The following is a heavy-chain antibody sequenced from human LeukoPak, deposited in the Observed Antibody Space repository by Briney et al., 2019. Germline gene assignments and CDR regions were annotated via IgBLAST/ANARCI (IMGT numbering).Heavy chain of an antibody. D-gene: IGHD2-8*01. CDR3: GRRAPMVSYFDY. J-gene: IGHJ4*02. CDR2: IYYSGST. V-gene: IGHV4-28*01. CDR1: GYSISSSDW. Sequence: SDTLSLTCAVSGYSISSSDWWGWIRPPPGKGLEWIGYIYYSGSTYYNPSLKSRVTMSVDTSKNQFSLKLSSVTAVDTAVYYCGRRAPMVSYFDYWGQGTLVTVSS.